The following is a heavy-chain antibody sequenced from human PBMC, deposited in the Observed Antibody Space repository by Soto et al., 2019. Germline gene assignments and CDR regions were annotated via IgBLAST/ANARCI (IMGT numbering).Heavy chain of an antibody. D-gene: IGHD2-8*01. CDR1: VYSISSSVF. CDR3: ARKEWVRFEY. V-gene: IGHV4-4*02. Sequence: PSSTXSLTCSFAVYSISSSVFCTWVRQPPGKGLECIGEVFHTGDTYFNPSLRSRVAMSVDKSTNELSLKVTSVTAADTAIYYCARKEWVRFEYWGKGALV. J-gene: IGHJ4*02. CDR2: VFHTGDT.